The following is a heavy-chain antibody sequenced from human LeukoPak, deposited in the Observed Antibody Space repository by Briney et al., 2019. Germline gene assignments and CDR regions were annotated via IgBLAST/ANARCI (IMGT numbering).Heavy chain of an antibody. Sequence: SETLSLTCTVSGGAISDFYWSWIRQPAGKGLEWIGRVKTTGITNYNPSLKSRVTIAVDTSKNQFSLMLTSVTAADTAVYYCARLHPGDDWGQGTQVTVS. CDR3: ARLHPGDD. V-gene: IGHV4-4*07. CDR2: VKTTGIT. J-gene: IGHJ4*02. D-gene: IGHD4-11*01. CDR1: GGAISDFY.